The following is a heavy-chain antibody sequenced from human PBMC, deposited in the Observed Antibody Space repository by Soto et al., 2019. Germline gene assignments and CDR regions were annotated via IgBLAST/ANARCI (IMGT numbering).Heavy chain of an antibody. D-gene: IGHD2-15*01. V-gene: IGHV3-23*01. Sequence: EVQLLESGGCLVHPGGSLRLSCVASGFSFSDYSMTWVRQGPGRGLEWVATLTPTGTTFYADSVKGRFTISRDNNRNTLSLQMYNLRAEDTARYYCAKRATTVPTPGNYFDCWGQGTLVTVSS. CDR3: AKRATTVPTPGNYFDC. J-gene: IGHJ4*02. CDR1: GFSFSDYS. CDR2: LTPTGTT.